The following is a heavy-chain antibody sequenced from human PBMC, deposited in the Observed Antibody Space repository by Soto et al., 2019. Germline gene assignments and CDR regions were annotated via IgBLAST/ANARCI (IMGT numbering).Heavy chain of an antibody. J-gene: IGHJ6*02. V-gene: IGHV1-69*13. CDR2: IIPIFGTA. CDR1: GGTFSSYA. CDR3: ARGRSSGYSYGPQPACYYYYGMDV. Sequence: SVKVSCKASGGTFSSYAISWVRQAPGQGLEWMGEIIPIFGTANYAQKFQGRVTITADESTSTAYMELSSLRSEDTAVYYCARGRSSGYSYGPQPACYYYYGMDVWGQGTTVTVSS. D-gene: IGHD5-18*01.